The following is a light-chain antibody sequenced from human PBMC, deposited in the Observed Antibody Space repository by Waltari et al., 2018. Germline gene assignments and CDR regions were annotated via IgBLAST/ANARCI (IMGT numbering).Light chain of an antibody. Sequence: QSALSQPASVSASPGQSITIPCTGSSSDLRGYQYVSWYQHHPGKAPNLIIYEVTNRPSGISDRFAGSKSGNTASLTISGLQTEDEADYYCSSYTKTGPVVFGGGTRLTVL. CDR2: EVT. CDR1: SSDLRGYQY. J-gene: IGLJ3*02. CDR3: SSYTKTGPVV. V-gene: IGLV2-14*01.